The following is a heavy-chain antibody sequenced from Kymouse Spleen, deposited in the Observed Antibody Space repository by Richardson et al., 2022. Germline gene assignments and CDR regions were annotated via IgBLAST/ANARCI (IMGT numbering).Heavy chain of an antibody. CDR1: GGSISSSSYY. J-gene: IGHJ5*02. Sequence: QLQLQESGPGLVKPSETLSLTCTVSGGSISSSSYYWGWIRQPPGKGLEWIGSIYYSGSTYYNPSLKSRVTISVDTSKNQFSLKLSSVTAADTAVYYCARRLYSRGFDPWGQGTLVTVSS. D-gene: IGHD6-13*01,IGHD6-19*01,IGHD6-25*01. V-gene: IGHV4-39*01. CDR3: ARRLYSRGFDP. CDR2: IYYSGST.